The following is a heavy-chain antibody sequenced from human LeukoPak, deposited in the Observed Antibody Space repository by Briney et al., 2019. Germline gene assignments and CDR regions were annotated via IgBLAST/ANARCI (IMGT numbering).Heavy chain of an antibody. V-gene: IGHV4-34*01. Sequence: SETLSLTCAVYGGSFSGYYWSWIRQPPGKGLEWIGEINHSGSTNYNPSLKSRVTISVDTSKNQFSLKLSSVTAADTAVYYCARGRRVAAGLFYYYYYYCMDVWGKGTTVTVSS. CDR2: INHSGST. CDR3: ARGRRVAAGLFYYYYYYCMDV. CDR1: GGSFSGYY. D-gene: IGHD6-13*01. J-gene: IGHJ6*03.